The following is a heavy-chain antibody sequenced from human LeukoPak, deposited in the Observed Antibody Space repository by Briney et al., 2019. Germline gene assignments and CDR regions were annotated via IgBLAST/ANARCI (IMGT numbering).Heavy chain of an antibody. CDR1: GGSISSGDYY. Sequence: SETLSLTCTVSGGSISSGDYYWSWIRQPPGKGLEWIGETNHSGSTNYNPSLKSRVTISVDTSKNQFSLKLSSVTAADTAVYYCARAKPGIIGYCSSTSCLRTCYGMDVWGQGTTVTVSS. CDR2: TNHSGST. V-gene: IGHV4-39*07. D-gene: IGHD2-2*01. J-gene: IGHJ6*02. CDR3: ARAKPGIIGYCSSTSCLRTCYGMDV.